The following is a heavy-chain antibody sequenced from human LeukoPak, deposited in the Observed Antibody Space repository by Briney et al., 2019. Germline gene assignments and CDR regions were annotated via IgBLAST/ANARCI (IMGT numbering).Heavy chain of an antibody. Sequence: SETLSLTCTVSGGSISSYYWSWIRQPPGKGLEWIGYIYYSGSTNYNPSLKSRVTISVDTSKNQFSLKLSSVTAADTAVYYCARGQRSYGSAFYYGMDVWGQGTTVTVSS. CDR3: ARGQRSYGSAFYYGMDV. CDR1: GGSISSYY. J-gene: IGHJ6*02. D-gene: IGHD5-18*01. CDR2: IYYSGST. V-gene: IGHV4-59*01.